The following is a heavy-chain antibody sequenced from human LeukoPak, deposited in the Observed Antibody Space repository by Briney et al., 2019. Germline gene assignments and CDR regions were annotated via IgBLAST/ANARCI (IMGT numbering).Heavy chain of an antibody. CDR1: GGSFSGYY. J-gene: IGHJ4*02. Sequence: SETLSFTCAVYGGSFSGYYWSWIRQPPGKGLEWIGEINHSGSTNYNPSLKSRVTISVDTSKNQFSLKLSSVTAADTAVYYCARGRGDIYGSSGYYYNPLDYWGQGTLVTVSS. V-gene: IGHV4-34*01. D-gene: IGHD3-22*01. CDR3: ARGRGDIYGSSGYYYNPLDY. CDR2: INHSGST.